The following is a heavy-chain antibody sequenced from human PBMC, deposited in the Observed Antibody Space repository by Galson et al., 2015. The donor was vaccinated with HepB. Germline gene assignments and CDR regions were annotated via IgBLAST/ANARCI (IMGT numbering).Heavy chain of an antibody. V-gene: IGHV1-46*03. J-gene: IGHJ3*01. CDR2: INPSGSRT. CDR1: GYTFTIYS. Sequence: SVKVSCKASGYTFTIYSLHWVRQAPGQGLEWMGIINPSGSRTTYAQKFQGRLTMTRDTPTSTVYMELSNLRSEDTAVYYCARVRLMMNRVHGFDFWGQGTVVTVSS. CDR3: ARVRLMMNRVHGFDF. D-gene: IGHD3-16*01.